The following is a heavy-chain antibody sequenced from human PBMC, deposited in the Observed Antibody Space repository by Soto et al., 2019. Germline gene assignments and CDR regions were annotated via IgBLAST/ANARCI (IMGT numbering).Heavy chain of an antibody. CDR1: GFTFSSYG. D-gene: IGHD6-13*01. Sequence: GGSLRLSCAASGFTFSSYGMHGVRQAPGKGLEWVAVISYDGSNKYYADSVKGRFTISRDNSKNALYLQMNSLRAEDTAVYYCAKDWLSTLFYVRQQLVQPFDYWGQGTLVTVSS. V-gene: IGHV3-30*18. J-gene: IGHJ4*02. CDR2: ISYDGSNK. CDR3: AKDWLSTLFYVRQQLVQPFDY.